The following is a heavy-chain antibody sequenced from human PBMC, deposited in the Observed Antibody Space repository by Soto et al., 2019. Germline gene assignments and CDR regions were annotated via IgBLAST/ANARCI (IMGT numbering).Heavy chain of an antibody. D-gene: IGHD5-18*01. CDR3: TTDSENSFIPYYYYGMDV. CDR2: IKSKTDGGTT. Sequence: GGSLRLSCAASGFTFSNAWMNWVRQAPGKGLEWVGRIKSKTDGGTTDYAAPVKGRFTISRDDSKNTLYLQMNSLKTEDTAVYYCTTDSENSFIPYYYYGMDVWGQGTTVTVSS. J-gene: IGHJ6*02. V-gene: IGHV3-15*07. CDR1: GFTFSNAW.